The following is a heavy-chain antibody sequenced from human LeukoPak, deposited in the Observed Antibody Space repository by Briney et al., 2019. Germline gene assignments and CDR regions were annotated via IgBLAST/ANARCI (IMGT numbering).Heavy chain of an antibody. V-gene: IGHV3-33*06. D-gene: IGHD3-16*02. CDR1: GFTFSNYG. Sequence: GRYLRLYCAASGFTFSNYGMHWVRQAPGKGLEWVAVIWYDGAYKYNEDYVKGRFTISRDNSKNTLYLQMNRLRADDSAVYYCAKADRTGSYSYYYMDVWGKGTTVTVSS. CDR3: AKADRTGSYSYYYMDV. CDR2: IWYDGAYK. J-gene: IGHJ6*03.